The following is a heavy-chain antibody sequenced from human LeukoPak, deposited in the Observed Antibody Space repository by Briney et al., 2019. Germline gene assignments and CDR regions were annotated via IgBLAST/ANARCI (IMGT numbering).Heavy chain of an antibody. Sequence: GGSLRLSCAASGFTFSSYAMHWVRQAPGKGLEWVAVISYDGSNKYYADSVKGRFTISRDNSKNTLYLQMNSLRAEDTAVYYCASGPDYGAIWEWTRVQHWGQGTLVTVSS. CDR3: ASGPDYGAIWEWTRVQH. CDR2: ISYDGSNK. V-gene: IGHV3-30-3*01. CDR1: GFTFSSYA. J-gene: IGHJ1*01. D-gene: IGHD4-17*01.